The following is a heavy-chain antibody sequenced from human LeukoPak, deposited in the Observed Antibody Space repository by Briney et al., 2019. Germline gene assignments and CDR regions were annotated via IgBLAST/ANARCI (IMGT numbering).Heavy chain of an antibody. CDR3: AKDRGSARPSKYYFDY. CDR2: ISGSGGST. V-gene: IGHV3-23*01. J-gene: IGHJ4*02. Sequence: GGSLRLSCAASGFTFSAYAMTWVRQGPGKGLEWVSAISGSGGSTYYADSLKGRFTISRDSSKNTLYLQMNSLRAEDTAVYYCAKDRGSARPSKYYFDYWGQGTQVTVSS. CDR1: GFTFSAYA. D-gene: IGHD3-10*01.